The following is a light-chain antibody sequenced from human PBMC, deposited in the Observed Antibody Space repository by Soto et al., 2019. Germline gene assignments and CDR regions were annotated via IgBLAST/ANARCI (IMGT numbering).Light chain of an antibody. Sequence: DIQMTQSPSTLSGSVGDRVTITCRASQTISSWLAWYQKKPGKDPKLLIYKASTLKSGVPSRFSGSGSGTEFTLTISNLQTDDFATYECQQYDNYTLTFGGGTKLDIK. CDR2: KAS. V-gene: IGKV1-5*03. CDR3: QQYDNYTLT. J-gene: IGKJ4*01. CDR1: QTISSW.